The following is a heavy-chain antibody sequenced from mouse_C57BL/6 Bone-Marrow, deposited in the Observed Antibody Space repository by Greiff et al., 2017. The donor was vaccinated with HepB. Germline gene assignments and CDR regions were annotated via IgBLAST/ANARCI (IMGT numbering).Heavy chain of an antibody. Sequence: EVKLMESGGDLVKPGGSLKLSCAASGFTFSSYGMSWVRQTPDKRLDWVATISSGGSYTYYPDSVKGRFTISRDNAKNTLYLQMSSLKSEDTAMYYCARYGTVWGYFDVWGTGTTVTVSS. V-gene: IGHV5-6*01. D-gene: IGHD1-1*01. CDR3: ARYGTVWGYFDV. CDR1: GFTFSSYG. J-gene: IGHJ1*03. CDR2: ISSGGSYT.